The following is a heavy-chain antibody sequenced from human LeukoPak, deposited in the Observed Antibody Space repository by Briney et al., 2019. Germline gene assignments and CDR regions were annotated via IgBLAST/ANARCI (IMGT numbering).Heavy chain of an antibody. Sequence: GGSLRLSCAASRFTFSSYWMTWVRQAPGKGLEWVANIKQDGSEKYYVDSVKGRFTISRDNAKNSLYLQMNSLRAEDTAVYYCARDRRCSSTSCYYIDYWGQGTLVTVSS. V-gene: IGHV3-7*04. CDR2: IKQDGSEK. J-gene: IGHJ4*02. CDR3: ARDRRCSSTSCYYIDY. D-gene: IGHD2-2*01. CDR1: RFTFSSYW.